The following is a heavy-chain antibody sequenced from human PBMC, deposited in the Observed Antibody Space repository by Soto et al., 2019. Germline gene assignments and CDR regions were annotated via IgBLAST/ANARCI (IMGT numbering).Heavy chain of an antibody. CDR1: GFTFSSYS. CDR3: ARDPVIPTPYYYYGMDV. CDR2: ISSSSSTI. J-gene: IGHJ6*02. V-gene: IGHV3-48*02. D-gene: IGHD3-16*02. Sequence: EVQLVESGGGLVQPGGSLRLSCAASGFTFSSYSMNWVRQAPGKGLEWVSYISSSSSTIYYADSVKGRFTISRDNAKNSLYLQMNSLRDEDTAVYYCARDPVIPTPYYYYGMDVWGQGTTVTVSS.